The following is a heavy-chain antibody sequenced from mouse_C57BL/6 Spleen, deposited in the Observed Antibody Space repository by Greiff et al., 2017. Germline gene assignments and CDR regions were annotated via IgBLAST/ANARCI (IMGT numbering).Heavy chain of an antibody. CDR1: GYSITSGYY. V-gene: IGHV3-6*01. D-gene: IGHD1-1*01. Sequence: EVQLQESGPGLVKPSQSLSLTCSVTGYSITSGYYWNWIRQFPGNKLEWMGYISYDGSNNYNPSLKNRISITRDTSKNQFFLKLNSVTTEDTATYYCASSYYYGSSRFAYWGQGTLVTVSA. J-gene: IGHJ3*01. CDR2: ISYDGSN. CDR3: ASSYYYGSSRFAY.